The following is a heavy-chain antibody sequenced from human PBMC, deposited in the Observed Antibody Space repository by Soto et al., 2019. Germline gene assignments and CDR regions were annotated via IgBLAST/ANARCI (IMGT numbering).Heavy chain of an antibody. CDR2: IKEDGSDK. J-gene: IGHJ4*02. CDR3: ARYRGYSCCDF. D-gene: IGHD5-12*01. CDR1: GFTFSNYW. Sequence: QPGGSLRLSCVASGFTFSNYWMKWVRQAPGKGLEWVASIKEDGSDKYYMDSVKGRFTIARGNAEHSLYPQMKSPRAEDTAVYYCARYRGYSCCDFWGQGTLVTVSS. V-gene: IGHV3-7*01.